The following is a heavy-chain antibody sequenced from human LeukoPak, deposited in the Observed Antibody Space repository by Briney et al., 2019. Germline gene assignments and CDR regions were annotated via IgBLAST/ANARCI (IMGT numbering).Heavy chain of an antibody. CDR1: GYTFTSYD. J-gene: IGHJ4*02. CDR3: ASGSSSLTFDY. D-gene: IGHD6-13*01. CDR2: MNPNSGNT. Sequence: ASVKVSCKASGYTFTSYDINWVRQATGQGLEWMGWMNPNSGNTGYAQKSQGRVTITRNTSISTAYMELSSLRSEDTAVYYCASGSSSLTFDYWGQGTLVTVSS. V-gene: IGHV1-8*03.